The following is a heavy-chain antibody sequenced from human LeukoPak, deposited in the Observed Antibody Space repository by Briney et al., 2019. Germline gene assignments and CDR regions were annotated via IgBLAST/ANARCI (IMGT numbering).Heavy chain of an antibody. J-gene: IGHJ4*02. CDR3: ARARVRGGYYPPFFYY. CDR1: GGSISSGGYS. D-gene: IGHD1-26*01. Sequence: PSETLSLTCAVSGGSISSGGYSWSWIRQPPGKGLEWIGYIYHSGSTYYNPSLKSRVTISVDRSKNQFSLKLSSVTAADTAVYFCARARVRGGYYPPFFYYWGQGTLVTVSS. CDR2: IYHSGST. V-gene: IGHV4-30-2*01.